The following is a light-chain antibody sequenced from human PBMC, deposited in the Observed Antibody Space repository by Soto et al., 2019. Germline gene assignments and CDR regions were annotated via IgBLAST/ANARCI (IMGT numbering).Light chain of an antibody. CDR1: SSDVGAYNY. CDR2: DVS. CDR3: SSYTTSGTGV. J-gene: IGLJ2*01. V-gene: IGLV2-14*03. Sequence: QSVLTQPASVSGSPGQSITISCIGTSSDVGAYNYVAWYQQHPGKAPRLIIYDVSNRPSGVSNRFSGSKSGNTASLTISGLQAEDEADYYCSSYTTSGTGVFGGGTKLTVL.